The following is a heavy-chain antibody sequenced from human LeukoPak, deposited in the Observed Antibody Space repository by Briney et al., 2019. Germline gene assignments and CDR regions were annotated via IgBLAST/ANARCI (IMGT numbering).Heavy chain of an antibody. J-gene: IGHJ3*02. V-gene: IGHV3-23*01. Sequence: GGSLRLSCAASGFTFSSYAMRWVRQAPGKGLEWVSDTSGSGGSTYYADSVKGRFTISRDNSKNTLYLQMNSLRAEDTAVYYCAKDRSSGTYYTFAFDIWGQGTMVTVSS. D-gene: IGHD1-26*01. CDR2: TSGSGGST. CDR1: GFTFSSYA. CDR3: AKDRSSGTYYTFAFDI.